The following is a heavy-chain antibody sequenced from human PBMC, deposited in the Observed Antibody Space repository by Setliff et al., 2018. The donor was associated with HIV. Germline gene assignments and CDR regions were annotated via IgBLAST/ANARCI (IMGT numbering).Heavy chain of an antibody. CDR2: INQDGSDA. Sequence: GGSLRLSCAASGVIFNNLWMHWVRQVPGKGLVWIADINQDGSDANYADSVKGRFTISRDNSKNTLYLEMNSLKIEDTAVYYCVRRGGAAAGGPHNWFDPWGQGTLVTVSS. J-gene: IGHJ5*02. D-gene: IGHD6-13*01. CDR3: VRRGGAAAGGPHNWFDP. CDR1: GVIFNNLW. V-gene: IGHV3-74*01.